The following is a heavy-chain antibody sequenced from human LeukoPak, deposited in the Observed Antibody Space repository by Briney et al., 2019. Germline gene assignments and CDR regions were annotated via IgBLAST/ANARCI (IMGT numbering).Heavy chain of an antibody. CDR1: GGSISNGDHS. J-gene: IGHJ4*02. Sequence: MPSQTLSLTCIVSGGSISNGDHSWSWVRQPPGKGLEWIGFIYYTGTTSYNPSLKSRVTISVDTSKNQFSLRLTSVTAADTALYYCAIQSKGYTYGYNYWGQGTLVTVSS. V-gene: IGHV4-30-4*01. CDR3: AIQSKGYTYGYNY. CDR2: IYYTGTT. D-gene: IGHD5-18*01.